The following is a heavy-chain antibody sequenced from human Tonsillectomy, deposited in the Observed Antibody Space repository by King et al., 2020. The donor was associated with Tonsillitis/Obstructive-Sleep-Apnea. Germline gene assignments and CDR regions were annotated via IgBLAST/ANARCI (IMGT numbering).Heavy chain of an antibody. D-gene: IGHD3-3*02. Sequence: VQLVESGGGLVQPGGSLRLSCAASGFTFSSYEMNWVRQAPGKGLEWVSYISSSGSTMYYADSVKGRFTISRDNAKNSLYLQMNSLRAEDTAVYYCGRVGYSNFWSGYAYYYYGMDVWGQGTTVTVSS. V-gene: IGHV3-48*03. J-gene: IGHJ6*02. CDR1: GFTFSSYE. CDR2: ISSSGSTM. CDR3: GRVGYSNFWSGYAYYYYGMDV.